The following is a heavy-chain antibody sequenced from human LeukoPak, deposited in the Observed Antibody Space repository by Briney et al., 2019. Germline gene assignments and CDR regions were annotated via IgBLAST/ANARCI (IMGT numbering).Heavy chain of an antibody. CDR1: GGSISSGGYY. V-gene: IGHV4-30-2*01. CDR3: ARQISGYDSFDY. Sequence: PSETLSLTCTVSGGSISSGGYYWSWIRQPPGKGLEWIGYIYHSGSTYYNPSLKSRVTISVDTSKNQFSLKLSSVTAADTAVYYCARQISGYDSFDYWGQGTLVTVSS. CDR2: IYHSGST. J-gene: IGHJ4*02. D-gene: IGHD5-12*01.